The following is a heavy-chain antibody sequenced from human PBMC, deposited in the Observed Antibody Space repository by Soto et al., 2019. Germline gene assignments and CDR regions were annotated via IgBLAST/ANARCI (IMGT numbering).Heavy chain of an antibody. D-gene: IGHD3-10*01. V-gene: IGHV3-30*04. CDR1: GFSFSTYA. J-gene: IGHJ3*01. Sequence: QEQLVESGGGVVQPGTSLRLSCTASGFSFSTYAMYWVRQAPGKGLEWVAIISYDGSNAQYADSVKGRFTVARDNSKNTLYLQMHSLTAEDTAVYYFARDGGGFGELLLNSYDAFDLWGQGKLVTVSS. CDR2: ISYDGSNA. CDR3: ARDGGGFGELLLNSYDAFDL.